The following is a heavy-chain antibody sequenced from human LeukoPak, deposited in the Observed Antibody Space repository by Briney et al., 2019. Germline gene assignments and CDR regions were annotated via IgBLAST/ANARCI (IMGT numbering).Heavy chain of an antibody. V-gene: IGHV4-34*01. J-gene: IGHJ4*02. CDR3: AREKTDLSSGDDY. CDR1: GGSFSGYY. D-gene: IGHD6-19*01. CDR2: INHSGST. Sequence: PSETLSLTCAVYGGSFSGYYWSWIRQPPGKGLEWIGEINHSGSTNYNPSLKSRVTISVDTSKNQFSLKLSSVTAADTAVYYCAREKTDLSSGDDYRGQGTLVTVSS.